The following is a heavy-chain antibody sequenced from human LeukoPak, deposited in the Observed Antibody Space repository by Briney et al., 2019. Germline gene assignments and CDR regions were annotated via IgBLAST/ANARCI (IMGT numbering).Heavy chain of an antibody. D-gene: IGHD7-27*01. CDR2: ISSNGGST. Sequence: GGSLRLSCAASGFTFSSYAMRWVRQAPGKGLEYVSAISSNGGSTYYANSVKGRFTISRDSSKNTLYLKMGSLRAEDMAVYYCARVALNGDFDYWGQGTLVTVSS. CDR3: ARVALNGDFDY. V-gene: IGHV3-64*01. CDR1: GFTFSSYA. J-gene: IGHJ4*02.